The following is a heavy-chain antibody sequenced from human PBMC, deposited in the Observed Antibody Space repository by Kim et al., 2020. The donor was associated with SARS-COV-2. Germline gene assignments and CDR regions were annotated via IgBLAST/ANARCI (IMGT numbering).Heavy chain of an antibody. CDR1: GGSISSSSYY. J-gene: IGHJ5*01. Sequence: SETLSLTCTVSGGSISSSSYYWGWIRQPPGKGLEWIGIIYYSGSTYYNPSLKSRVTISVDTSKNQFSLKLSSVTAAYTAVYYCARYCSSTSCDWTYNWF. CDR2: IYYSGST. CDR3: ARYCSSTSCDWTYNWF. V-gene: IGHV4-39*01. D-gene: IGHD2-2*01.